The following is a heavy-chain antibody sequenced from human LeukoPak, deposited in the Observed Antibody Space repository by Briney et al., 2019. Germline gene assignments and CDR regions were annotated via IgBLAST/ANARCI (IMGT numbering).Heavy chain of an antibody. CDR3: ARGGYCSSTSCYTRPYDC. V-gene: IGHV4-34*01. CDR2: INHSGST. CDR1: GGSFSGYY. Sequence: PSETLSLTCAVYGGSFSGYYWSWIRQPPGKGLEWIGEINHSGSTNYNPSLKSRVTISVDTSKNQFSLKLSSVTAADTAVYYCARGGYCSSTSCYTRPYDCWGQGTLVTVSS. D-gene: IGHD2-2*02. J-gene: IGHJ4*02.